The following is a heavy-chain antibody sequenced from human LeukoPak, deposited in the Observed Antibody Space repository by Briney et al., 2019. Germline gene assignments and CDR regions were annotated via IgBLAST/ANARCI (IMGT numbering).Heavy chain of an antibody. V-gene: IGHV4-39*01. CDR3: ARRRKDLNWFDP. J-gene: IGHJ5*02. Sequence: SETLSLTCTVSGDSISSSDYYWGWIRQPPGKGLEWIALINYSGRTFYNPSLKSRVTISVDMSKNQFSPNLNSVTAADTAVYYCARRRKDLNWFDPWGQGTLVTVSS. CDR2: INYSGRT. CDR1: GDSISSSDYY.